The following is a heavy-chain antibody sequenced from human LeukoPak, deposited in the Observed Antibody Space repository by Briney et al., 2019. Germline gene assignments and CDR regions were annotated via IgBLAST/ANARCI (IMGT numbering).Heavy chain of an antibody. D-gene: IGHD2/OR15-2a*01. Sequence: GGSLRLSXAASGFTFSSYSMNWVRQAPGKGLEWVSSISSSSSYIYYADSVKGRFTISRDNAKNSLYLQMNSLRAEDTAVYYCARDSEALSYMDVWAKGPRSPSP. J-gene: IGHJ6*03. CDR2: ISSSSSYI. CDR3: ARDSEALSYMDV. CDR1: GFTFSSYS. V-gene: IGHV3-21*01.